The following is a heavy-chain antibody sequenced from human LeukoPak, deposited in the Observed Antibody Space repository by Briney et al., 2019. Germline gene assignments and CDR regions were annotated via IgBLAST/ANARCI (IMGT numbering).Heavy chain of an antibody. Sequence: PSETLSLTCAVYGGSFSGYYWSWIRQPPGKGLEWIGDINHSGSTNYNPSLKSRVTISVDTSKNQFSLKLSSVTAADTAVYYCARGRRIAAAGSGAFDIWGQGTMVTVSS. V-gene: IGHV4-34*01. J-gene: IGHJ3*02. CDR2: INHSGST. CDR3: ARGRRIAAAGSGAFDI. CDR1: GGSFSGYY. D-gene: IGHD6-13*01.